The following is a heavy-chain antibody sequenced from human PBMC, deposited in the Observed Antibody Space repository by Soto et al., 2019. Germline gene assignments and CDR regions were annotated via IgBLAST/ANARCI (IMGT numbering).Heavy chain of an antibody. J-gene: IGHJ4*02. CDR2: ISYDGRNQ. D-gene: IGHD6-6*01. Sequence: QVQVVESGGGVVQPGRSLRLSCAASGFTLSGYGMHWVRQAPGKGLEWVAVISYDGRNQYYADSVKGRFTVSRDNSKSTLYLQMESLGVEDSAVYYCAKGGSSSARYFDYWGQGTLVTVSS. CDR1: GFTLSGYG. V-gene: IGHV3-30*18. CDR3: AKGGSSSARYFDY.